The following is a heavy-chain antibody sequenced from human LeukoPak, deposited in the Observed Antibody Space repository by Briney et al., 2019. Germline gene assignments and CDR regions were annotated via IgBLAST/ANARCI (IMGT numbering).Heavy chain of an antibody. J-gene: IGHJ4*02. CDR1: GSSFTSYW. CDR3: ARHLFAYCGGDCYSAIGY. V-gene: IGHV5-51*01. CDR2: IYPGDSDT. D-gene: IGHD2-21*02. Sequence: GESLKISCKGSGSSFTSYWIGWVRQLPGKGLEWMGIIYPGDSDTRDSPSFQGQVTISADKSISTAYLQWSSLKASDTAMYYCARHLFAYCGGDCYSAIGYCGQGSPVTVSS.